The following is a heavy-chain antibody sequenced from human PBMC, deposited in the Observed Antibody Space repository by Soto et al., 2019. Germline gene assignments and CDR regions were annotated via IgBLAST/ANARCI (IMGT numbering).Heavy chain of an antibody. V-gene: IGHV4-34*01. CDR2: INHSGST. CDR3: ARAAPRYCSGGSRYSGRDY. J-gene: IGHJ4*02. D-gene: IGHD2-15*01. CDR1: GGSFSGYY. Sequence: PSETLSLTCAVYGGSFSGYYWSWIRQPPGKGLEWIGEINHSGSTNYNPSLKSRVTISVDTSKNQFSLKLSSVTAAATAVYSCARAAPRYCSGGSRYSGRDYWGQGILVTVFS.